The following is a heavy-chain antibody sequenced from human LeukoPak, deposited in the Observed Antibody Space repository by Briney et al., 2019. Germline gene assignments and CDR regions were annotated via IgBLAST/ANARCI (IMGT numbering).Heavy chain of an antibody. CDR2: MNPNSGKT. Sequence: ASVKVSCKASASTFTSFDINWLRQATGEGLEWMGWMNPNSGKTGSAQKFQGRVTMTGNTAISTAYMELRSLRSDDTAVYYCARVPSLVAARPYYFDYWGQGTLVTVSS. D-gene: IGHD6-6*01. CDR3: ARVPSLVAARPYYFDY. CDR1: ASTFTSFD. V-gene: IGHV1-8*01. J-gene: IGHJ4*02.